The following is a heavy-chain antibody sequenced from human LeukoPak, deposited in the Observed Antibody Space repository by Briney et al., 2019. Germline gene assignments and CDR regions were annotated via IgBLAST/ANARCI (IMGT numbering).Heavy chain of an antibody. D-gene: IGHD3-16*02. CDR2: INPNSGGT. CDR1: GYTFTGYY. V-gene: IGHV1-2*02. Sequence: ASVKVSCKASGYTFTGYYMHWVRQAPGHGLEWMGWINPNSGGTNYAQKFQGRVTMTRDTSISTAYMELSRLRSDDTAVYYCAKSYYDYVWGSYRSTYFDYWGQGTLVTVSS. J-gene: IGHJ4*02. CDR3: AKSYYDYVWGSYRSTYFDY.